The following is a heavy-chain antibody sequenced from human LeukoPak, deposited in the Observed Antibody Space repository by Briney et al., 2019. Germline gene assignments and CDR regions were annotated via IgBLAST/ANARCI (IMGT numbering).Heavy chain of an antibody. CDR3: ASHYYDSSGYYRFDY. J-gene: IGHJ4*02. CDR2: IIPIFGTA. V-gene: IGHV1-69*13. Sequence: SVKVSCKASGGTFSSYAISWVRQAPGQGLEWMGGIIPIFGTANYAQKFQGRVTITADESTSTAYMELSSLRSEDTAVYYCASHYYDSSGYYRFDYWGQGTLVTVSS. D-gene: IGHD3-22*01. CDR1: GGTFSSYA.